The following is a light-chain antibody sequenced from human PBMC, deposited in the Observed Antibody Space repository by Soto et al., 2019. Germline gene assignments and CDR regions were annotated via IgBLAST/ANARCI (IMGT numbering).Light chain of an antibody. J-gene: IGKJ1*01. CDR1: QTISSW. CDR2: DAS. CDR3: LQDINYPWT. V-gene: IGKV1-5*01. Sequence: IQMNQSPSTLSGSKRDRVTITCRASQTISSWLAWYQQKPGKAPKLLIYDASSLESGVPSRFSGSGSGTDFTLAISSLQPEDSATYYCLQDINYPWTFGQGTKVDIK.